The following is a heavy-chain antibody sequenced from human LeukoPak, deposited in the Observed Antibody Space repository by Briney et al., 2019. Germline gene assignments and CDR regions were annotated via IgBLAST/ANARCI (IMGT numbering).Heavy chain of an antibody. Sequence: SETLSLTCTVSGGSISSYYWSWIRQPPGKGLEWIGYIYYSGSTNYNPSLKSRVTISVDTSKNQFPLKLSSVTAADTAVYYCARERLVTRGWFDPWGQGTLVTVSS. V-gene: IGHV4-59*01. CDR3: ARERLVTRGWFDP. J-gene: IGHJ5*02. CDR2: IYYSGST. CDR1: GGSISSYY. D-gene: IGHD2-21*02.